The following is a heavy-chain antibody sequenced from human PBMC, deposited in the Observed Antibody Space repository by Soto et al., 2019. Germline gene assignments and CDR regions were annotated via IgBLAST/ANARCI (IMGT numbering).Heavy chain of an antibody. CDR1: GFIFDDYA. CDR3: ARDQYHDILTGYDDY. V-gene: IGHV3-9*01. D-gene: IGHD3-9*01. J-gene: IGHJ4*02. Sequence: GGSLRLSCAASGFIFDDYAMHWVRQAPGKGLEWVSGISWNSGGTGYADSVKGRFTISRDNAKNSLYLQMNSLRPDDTAFYYCARDQYHDILTGYDDYWGQGTLVTVSS. CDR2: ISWNSGGT.